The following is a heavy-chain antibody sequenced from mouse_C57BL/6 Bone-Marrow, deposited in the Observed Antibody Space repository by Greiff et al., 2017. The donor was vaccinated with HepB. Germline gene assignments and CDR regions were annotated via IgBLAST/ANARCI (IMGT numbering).Heavy chain of an antibody. Sequence: QVHVKQSGAELVKPGASVKVSCKASGYTFTSYWMHWVKQRPGQGLEWIGRIHPSDSDTNYNQKFKGKATLTVDKSSSTAYMQLSSLTSEDSAVYYCAIGGSGYNFFFAYWGQGTLGTVSA. CDR1: GYTFTSYW. V-gene: IGHV1-74*01. D-gene: IGHD3-2*02. J-gene: IGHJ3*01. CDR3: AIGGSGYNFFFAY. CDR2: IHPSDSDT.